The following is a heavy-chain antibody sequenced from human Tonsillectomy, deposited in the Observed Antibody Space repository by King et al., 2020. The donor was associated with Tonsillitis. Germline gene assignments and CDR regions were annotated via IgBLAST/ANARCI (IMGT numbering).Heavy chain of an antibody. D-gene: IGHD2-2*01. CDR2: MNPDSVYT. V-gene: IGHV1-8*01. CDR3: ARVHQLLRGNDF. J-gene: IGHJ4*02. Sequence: QLVQSGTDVKKPGASVKVSCKASVYTFTTYDMAWVRQATGHGLEWVGCMNPDSVYTAYAQKFQGRVTMTGDTSKSTDYMELNSLGYGDTAIYFCARVHQLLRGNDFWGQGTLVTVSS. CDR1: VYTFTTYD.